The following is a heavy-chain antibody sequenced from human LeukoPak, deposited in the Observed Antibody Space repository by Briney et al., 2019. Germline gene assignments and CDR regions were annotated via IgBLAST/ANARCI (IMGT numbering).Heavy chain of an antibody. J-gene: IGHJ6*03. CDR2: ISCDGSNK. D-gene: IGHD1-26*01. Sequence: PGGSLRLSSAPSRFTFSRNAIHWVRQAPRKGVERVALISCDGSNKYYADSLNGPVTISRDNSKITVYVQMNSLRAEDTAVYYCARDRRLWELLGRGEYYYMDVWGKGTTVTVSS. CDR3: ARDRRLWELLGRGEYYYMDV. V-gene: IGHV3-30*04. CDR1: RFTFSRNA.